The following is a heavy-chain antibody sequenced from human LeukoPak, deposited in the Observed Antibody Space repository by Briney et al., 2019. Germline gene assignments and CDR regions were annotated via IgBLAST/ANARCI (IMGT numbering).Heavy chain of an antibody. D-gene: IGHD3-10*01. J-gene: IGHJ4*02. CDR3: AKGLYGSGSSPDF. CDR1: GFTFSNYA. V-gene: IGHV3-23*01. Sequence: GGSLRLSCAASGFTFSNYAMTWVRQAPGKGLEWVSGISGSNSTYYADSVKGRLTISRDNANNTVYLQMNSLRAEDTAVYYCAKGLYGSGSSPDFWGQGTLVTVSS. CDR2: ISGSNST.